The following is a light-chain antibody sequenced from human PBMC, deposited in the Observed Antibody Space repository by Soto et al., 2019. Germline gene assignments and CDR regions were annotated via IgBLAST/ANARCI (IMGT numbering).Light chain of an antibody. V-gene: IGKV3-11*01. CDR1: QSVSSY. J-gene: IGKJ4*01. CDR3: QQRSNWPLT. CDR2: DAS. Sequence: EIVVTQSPATLSLSSGERATLSSRASQSVSSYLAWYQQKPGQAPRLLIYDASNRATGIPARFSGSGSGTDFTLTISSLEPEDFAVYYCQQRSNWPLTFGGGTKVDIK.